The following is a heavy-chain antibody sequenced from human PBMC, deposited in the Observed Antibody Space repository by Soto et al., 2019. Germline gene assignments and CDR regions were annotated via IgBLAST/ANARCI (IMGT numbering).Heavy chain of an antibody. Sequence: ASVKVSCKASGGTFSSYTISGVRQAPGQGLEWMGWISGYDGHTKYAQKFQGRIIMTTDTSTSTVYMDLRSLRSDDTAVYYCAREGEMPYYYYGLDVWGQGTTVTVSS. CDR1: GGTFSSYT. CDR3: AREGEMPYYYYGLDV. V-gene: IGHV1-18*01. CDR2: ISGYDGHT. J-gene: IGHJ6*02. D-gene: IGHD3-16*01.